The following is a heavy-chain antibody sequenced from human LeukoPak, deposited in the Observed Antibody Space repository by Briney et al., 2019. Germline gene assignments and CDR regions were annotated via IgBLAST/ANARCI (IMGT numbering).Heavy chain of an antibody. CDR2: IYSGGST. Sequence: QPGGSLRLSCAASGFTVSSNYMSWVRQAPGKGLEWVSVIYSGGSTYYADSVKGRFTISRDNSKNTLYLQMNSLRAEDTAVYYCAKGLKKIAVAGTADYWGQGTLVTVSS. CDR1: GFTVSSNY. J-gene: IGHJ4*02. CDR3: AKGLKKIAVAGTADY. V-gene: IGHV3-66*02. D-gene: IGHD6-19*01.